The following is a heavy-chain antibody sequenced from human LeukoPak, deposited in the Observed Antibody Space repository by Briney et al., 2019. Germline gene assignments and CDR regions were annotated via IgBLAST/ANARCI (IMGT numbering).Heavy chain of an antibody. J-gene: IGHJ4*02. V-gene: IGHV3-30*03. D-gene: IGHD3-10*01. CDR1: GFTFSSYG. CDR3: ARDHNIFYGSGSYYDY. CDR2: ISYDGSNK. Sequence: GGSLRLSCAASGFTFSSYGMHWVRQAPGKGLEWVAVISYDGSNKYYADSVKGRFTISRDNSKNTLYLQMNSLRAEDTAVYYCARDHNIFYGSGSYYDYWGQGTLVTVSS.